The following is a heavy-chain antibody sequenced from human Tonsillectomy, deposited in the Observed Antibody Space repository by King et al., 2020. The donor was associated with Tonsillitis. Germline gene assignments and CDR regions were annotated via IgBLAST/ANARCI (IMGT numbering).Heavy chain of an antibody. CDR2: LYYTGGP. Sequence: QLQESGPGLVKPSETLSLTCTVSGGSISSNNYYWAWIRQPPGKGLEWIGSLYYTGGPYYSPSLKSRVSISVDTSKNQVSLRRRAVTPADTAVYYCARPSIAVAGRGWFDPWGQGTLVTVSS. V-gene: IGHV4-39*01. J-gene: IGHJ5*02. CDR3: ARPSIAVAGRGWFDP. CDR1: GGSISSNNYY. D-gene: IGHD6-19*01.